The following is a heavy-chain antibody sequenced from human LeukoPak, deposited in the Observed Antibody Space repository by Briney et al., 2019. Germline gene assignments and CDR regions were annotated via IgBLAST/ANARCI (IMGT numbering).Heavy chain of an antibody. Sequence: PGGSLRLSCAASGFTFSNYEMHWVRQAPGKGLEWISYISSSGSLIYYSDSVKGRFTISRDNAKNSLYLHMNSLRAEDTAVYYCATVTVYGVWGQGTLVTVSS. CDR2: ISSSGSLI. CDR3: ATVTVYGV. J-gene: IGHJ4*02. CDR1: GFTFSNYE. V-gene: IGHV3-48*03. D-gene: IGHD2-8*01.